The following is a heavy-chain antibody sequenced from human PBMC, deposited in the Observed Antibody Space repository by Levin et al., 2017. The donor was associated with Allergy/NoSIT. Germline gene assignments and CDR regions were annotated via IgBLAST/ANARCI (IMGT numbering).Heavy chain of an antibody. Sequence: QRGESLKISCAASGFTFSSYGMHWVRQAPGKGLEWVAVISYDGSNKYYADSVKGRFTISRDNSKNTLYLQMNSLGAEETAVYYCAKGGNIVVVVAATLSDAFESWGRGKMDTV. CDR2: ISYDGSNK. J-gene: IGHJ3*02. CDR3: AKGGNIVVVVAATLSDAFES. D-gene: IGHD2-15*01. V-gene: IGHV3-30*18. CDR1: GFTFSSYG.